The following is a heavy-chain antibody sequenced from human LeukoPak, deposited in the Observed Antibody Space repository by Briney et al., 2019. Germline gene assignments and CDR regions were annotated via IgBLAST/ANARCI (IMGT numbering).Heavy chain of an antibody. J-gene: IGHJ4*02. CDR1: GGTFSSYA. CDR3: ASPGRVGSYFDY. V-gene: IGHV1-69*05. CDR2: IIPIFGTA. D-gene: IGHD3-10*01. Sequence: SVKVSCKASGGTFSSYAISWVRQAPGQGLEWMGGIIPIFGTANYSQKFQGRVTITTDESTSTAYMELSSLRSEDTAVYYCASPGRVGSYFDYWGQGTLVTVSS.